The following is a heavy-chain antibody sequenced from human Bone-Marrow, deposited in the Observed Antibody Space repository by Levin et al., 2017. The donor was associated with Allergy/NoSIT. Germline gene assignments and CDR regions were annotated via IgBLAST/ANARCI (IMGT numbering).Heavy chain of an antibody. J-gene: IGHJ4*02. D-gene: IGHD5-12*01. Sequence: GASVKVSCAASGFTFSDYWMSWVRQTPGRGLEFLANINQDGSVTNYVDSVKGRFTISRDNARNSVSLQMNSLRAEDMALYYCARDPGSSAFDYWGQGTLVTVSS. CDR2: INQDGSVT. CDR1: GFTFSDYW. V-gene: IGHV3-7*01. CDR3: ARDPGSSAFDY.